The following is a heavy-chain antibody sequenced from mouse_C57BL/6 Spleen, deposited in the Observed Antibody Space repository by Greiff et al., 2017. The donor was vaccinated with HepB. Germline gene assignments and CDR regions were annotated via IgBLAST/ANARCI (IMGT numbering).Heavy chain of an antibody. Sequence: QVQLQQPGAELVRPGTSVKLSCKASGYTFTSYWMHWVKQRPGQGLEWIGVIDPSDSYTNYNQKFKGKATLTVDTSSSTAYMQLSSLTSEDSAVYYCARVLMDGGGYYWYFDVWGTGTTVTVSS. CDR2: IDPSDSYT. V-gene: IGHV1-59*01. CDR1: GYTFTSYW. J-gene: IGHJ1*03. CDR3: ARVLMDGGGYYWYFDV. D-gene: IGHD1-1*02.